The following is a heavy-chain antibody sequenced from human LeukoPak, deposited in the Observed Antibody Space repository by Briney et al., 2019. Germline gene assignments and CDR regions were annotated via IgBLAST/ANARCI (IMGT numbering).Heavy chain of an antibody. V-gene: IGHV1-18*01. Sequence: ASVKVSCKASGYTFTSYGISWVRQAPGQGLEWMGWISAYNGNTNYAQKLQGRVTMTTDTSTSTAYMELRSLRSDDTAVYYCARLRYNWNDAGKYYFDYWGQGTLVTVSS. CDR2: ISAYNGNT. D-gene: IGHD1-1*01. CDR1: GYTFTSYG. CDR3: ARLRYNWNDAGKYYFDY. J-gene: IGHJ4*02.